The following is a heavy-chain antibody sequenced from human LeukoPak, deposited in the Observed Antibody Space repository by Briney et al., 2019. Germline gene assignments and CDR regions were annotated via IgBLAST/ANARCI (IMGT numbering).Heavy chain of an antibody. CDR3: ARDSLPSYYDFWSGYGAFDI. CDR1: GFTVGYNY. J-gene: IGHJ3*02. D-gene: IGHD3-3*01. CDR2: IYNSGST. Sequence: GGSLRLSCAASGFTVGYNYMTWVRQAPGKGLEWVAAIYNSGSTYYADSVKGRFTISRDNAKNSLYLQMNSLRAEDTAVYYCARDSLPSYYDFWSGYGAFDIWGQGTMVTVSS. V-gene: IGHV3-53*01.